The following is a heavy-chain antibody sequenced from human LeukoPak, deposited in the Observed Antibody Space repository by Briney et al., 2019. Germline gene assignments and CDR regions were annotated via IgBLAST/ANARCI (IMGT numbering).Heavy chain of an antibody. V-gene: IGHV4-39*01. CDR2: IYYSGST. J-gene: IGHJ4*02. CDR1: GGSISSSSYY. CDR3: ARGLSIAARRAFDY. D-gene: IGHD6-6*01. Sequence: TSETLSLTCTVSGGSISSSSYYWGWIRQPPGKGLEWIGSIYYSGSTYYNPSLKSRVTISVDTSKNQFSLKLSSVTAADTAVYYCARGLSIAARRAFDYWGQGTLVTVSS.